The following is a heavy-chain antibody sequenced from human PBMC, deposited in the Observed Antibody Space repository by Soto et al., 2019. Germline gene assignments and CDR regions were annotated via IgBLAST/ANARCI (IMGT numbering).Heavy chain of an antibody. V-gene: IGHV3-7*03. D-gene: IGHD2-2*01. J-gene: IGHJ4*02. CDR1: GVTFSGYW. Sequence: GGSLRLSCAASGVTFSGYWMSWVRQAPGKGLEWVANIKQDGSEKYYVDSVKGRFTISRDNAKNSLYLQMNSLRAEDTAVYYCARDSLSTDYWGQGTLVTVSS. CDR2: IKQDGSEK. CDR3: ARDSLSTDY.